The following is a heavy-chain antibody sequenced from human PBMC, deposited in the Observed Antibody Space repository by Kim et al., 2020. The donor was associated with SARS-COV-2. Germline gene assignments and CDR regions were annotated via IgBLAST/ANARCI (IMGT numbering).Heavy chain of an antibody. CDR1: GFTFSSYG. D-gene: IGHD3-22*01. Sequence: GGSLRLSCAASGFTFSSYGMHWVRQAPGKGLEWVAVIWYDGSNKYYADSVKGRFTISRDNSKNTLYLQMNSLRAEDTAVYYCARASSYYDSSGYYYMDVWGKGTTVTVSS. V-gene: IGHV3-33*01. CDR2: IWYDGSNK. J-gene: IGHJ6*03. CDR3: ARASSYYDSSGYYYMDV.